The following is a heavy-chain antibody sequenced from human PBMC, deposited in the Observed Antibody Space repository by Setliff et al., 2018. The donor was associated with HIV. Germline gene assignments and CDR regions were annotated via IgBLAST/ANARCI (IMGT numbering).Heavy chain of an antibody. D-gene: IGHD3-10*01. Sequence: KPSETLSLTCTVSGGSISSTSYYWGWIRQPPGKGLEWIGSVYNSGSTYYNPSLKSRVTIAVGTSKNQFSLKLSSVTAADTALYYCVRSRITMVRGVIIGHNWFDPWGQGILVTVSS. J-gene: IGHJ5*02. CDR2: VYNSGST. CDR1: GGSISSTSYY. V-gene: IGHV4-39*01. CDR3: VRSRITMVRGVIIGHNWFDP.